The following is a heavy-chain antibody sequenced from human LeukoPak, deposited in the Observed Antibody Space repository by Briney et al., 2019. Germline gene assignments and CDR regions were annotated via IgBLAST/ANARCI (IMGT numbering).Heavy chain of an antibody. V-gene: IGHV3-33*08. CDR1: GFTFSSYW. J-gene: IGHJ4*02. CDR2: IWYDGTRE. D-gene: IGHD6-13*01. Sequence: GGSLRLSCVPSGFTFSSYWMTWVRQAPGKGLETVALIWYDGTRENYADSVKGRFTISRDDSKKTLYLQMTSLRAEDTAIYYCARDISYSSLDYWGQGTLVTVSS. CDR3: ARDISYSSLDY.